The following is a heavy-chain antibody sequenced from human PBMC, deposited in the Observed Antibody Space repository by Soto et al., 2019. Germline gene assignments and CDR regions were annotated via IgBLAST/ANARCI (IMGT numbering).Heavy chain of an antibody. CDR1: GFTFSSYA. J-gene: IGHJ3*02. CDR3: ARPNGVDAFDI. V-gene: IGHV3-30*04. CDR2: ISYDGSNK. D-gene: IGHD2-8*01. Sequence: GGSLRLSCAASGFTFSSYAMHWVRQAPGKGLEWVAVISYDGSNKYYADSVKGRFTISRDNSKNTLYLQMNSLRAEDTAVYYCARPNGVDAFDIWGQGTMVTVSS.